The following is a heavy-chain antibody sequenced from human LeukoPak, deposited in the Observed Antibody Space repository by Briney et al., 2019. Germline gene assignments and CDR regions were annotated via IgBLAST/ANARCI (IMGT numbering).Heavy chain of an antibody. CDR1: GFTFSSYA. D-gene: IGHD5-12*01. Sequence: GGSLRLSCAASGFTFSSYAMHWVRQAPGKGLEWVAVISYDGSNKYYADSVKGRFTISRDNSKNTLYLQMNSLRAEDTAVYYCAREGGYDCALDYWGQGTLVTVSS. CDR3: AREGGYDCALDY. CDR2: ISYDGSNK. V-gene: IGHV3-30-3*01. J-gene: IGHJ4*02.